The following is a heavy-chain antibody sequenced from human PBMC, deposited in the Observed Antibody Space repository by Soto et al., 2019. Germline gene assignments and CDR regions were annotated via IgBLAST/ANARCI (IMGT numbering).Heavy chain of an antibody. D-gene: IGHD2-2*02. V-gene: IGHV3-48*03. J-gene: IGHJ6*02. CDR2: ISSSGSTI. CDR1: GFTFSSYE. Sequence: AGGSLRLSCAASGFTFSSYEMNWVRQAPGKGLEWVSYISSSGSTIYYADSVKGRFTISRDNAKNSLYLQMNSLRAEDTAVYYCARVFLDCSSTSCYIFYYYYYGMDVWGQGTTVTVSS. CDR3: ARVFLDCSSTSCYIFYYYYYGMDV.